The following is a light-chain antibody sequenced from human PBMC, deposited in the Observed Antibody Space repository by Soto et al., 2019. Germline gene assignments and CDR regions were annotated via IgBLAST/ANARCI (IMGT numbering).Light chain of an antibody. Sequence: EVVLTQSPGTLSLSPGERDTLSCRASQSVTSTYLAWYQQKPGQAPRLLIYGASTRATGIPDRFSASGSGTDFTLTISRLEPEDFAVYYCQQHGSSPFTFGPGTKVDIK. CDR1: QSVTSTY. CDR2: GAS. J-gene: IGKJ3*01. CDR3: QQHGSSPFT. V-gene: IGKV3-20*01.